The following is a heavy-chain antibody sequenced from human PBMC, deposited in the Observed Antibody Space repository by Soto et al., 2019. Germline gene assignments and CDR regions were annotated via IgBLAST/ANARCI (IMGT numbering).Heavy chain of an antibody. Sequence: SVKVSCKASGGTFSSYAISWVRQAPGQGLEWMGGIIPILGIANYAQKFQGRVTITADKSTSTAYMELSSLGSEDTAVYYCARDWDSSGYNYWGQGTLVTVSS. V-gene: IGHV1-69*10. CDR1: GGTFSSYA. J-gene: IGHJ4*02. CDR2: IIPILGIA. CDR3: ARDWDSSGYNY. D-gene: IGHD3-10*01.